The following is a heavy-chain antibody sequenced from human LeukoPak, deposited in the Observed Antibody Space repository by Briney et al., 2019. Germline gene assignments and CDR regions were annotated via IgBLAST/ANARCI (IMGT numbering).Heavy chain of an antibody. Sequence: GGSLRLSCAASGFTVSSNYMSWVRQAPGKGLEWVSFIYIGGVTHYADSVKARFTISRDNSKNTLNLQMNSLRDEDTAVYYCARVVVGTNSNWFDPWGQGTLVTVSS. CDR1: GFTVSSNY. D-gene: IGHD1-26*01. CDR3: ARVVVGTNSNWFDP. V-gene: IGHV3-53*01. CDR2: IYIGGVT. J-gene: IGHJ5*02.